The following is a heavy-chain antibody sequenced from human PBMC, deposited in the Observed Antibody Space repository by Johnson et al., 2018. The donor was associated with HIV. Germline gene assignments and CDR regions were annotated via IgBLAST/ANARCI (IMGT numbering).Heavy chain of an antibody. CDR3: ARDPAAAALRAFDI. CDR2: ITSKGSGGTI. J-gene: IGHJ3*02. Sequence: VQLVESGGGLVKPGGSLRLSCAASGISFSYAWMSWVRRAPGKGLEWVGRITSKGSGGTIDYAAPVKDRFTISRDNSKNILYLQMNTLRAEDTAVYYCARDPAAAALRAFDIWGQGTMVTVSS. V-gene: IGHV3-15*01. D-gene: IGHD6-13*01. CDR1: GISFSYAW.